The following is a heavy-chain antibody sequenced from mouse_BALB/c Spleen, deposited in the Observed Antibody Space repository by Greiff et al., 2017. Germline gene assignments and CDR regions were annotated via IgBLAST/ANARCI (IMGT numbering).Heavy chain of an antibody. CDR2: ISSGSSTI. J-gene: IGHJ4*01. CDR1: GFTFSSFG. CDR3: ARGGYPHAMDY. Sequence: EVKVVESGGGLVQPGGSRKLSCAASGFTFSSFGMHWVRQAPEKGLEWVAYISSGSSTIYYADTVKGRFTISRDNPKNTLFLQMTSLRSEDTAMYYCARGGYPHAMDYWGQGTSVTVSS. D-gene: IGHD2-2*01. V-gene: IGHV5-17*02.